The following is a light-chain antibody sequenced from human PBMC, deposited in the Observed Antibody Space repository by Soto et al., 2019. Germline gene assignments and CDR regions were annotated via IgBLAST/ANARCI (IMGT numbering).Light chain of an antibody. J-gene: IGLJ3*02. CDR3: SSFTGSSTWV. V-gene: IGLV2-14*01. CDR1: SSDVGGHNR. CDR2: EVN. Sequence: QSALTQPASVSGSPGQSITISCTGTSSDVGGHNRVSWSQQHPGRAPKLIIYEVNKRPSGVSTRFSGSKSGNTASLTIPGLQPDDEADYYCSSFTGSSTWVFGGGTKVTVL.